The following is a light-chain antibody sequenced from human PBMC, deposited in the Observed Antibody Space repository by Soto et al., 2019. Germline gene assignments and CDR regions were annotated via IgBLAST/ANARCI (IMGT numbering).Light chain of an antibody. CDR3: QQSYTIPYT. CDR1: QTISSY. J-gene: IGKJ2*01. CDR2: AAS. Sequence: DIQMTQSPPSLSASVGDRVTITCRASQTISSYLNWYQQSPGKAPKLLIYAASSVQNGVPSRFSGSGSGSDFTLTINSLQPVDSATYYCQQSYTIPYTFGQGTKLEI. V-gene: IGKV1-39*01.